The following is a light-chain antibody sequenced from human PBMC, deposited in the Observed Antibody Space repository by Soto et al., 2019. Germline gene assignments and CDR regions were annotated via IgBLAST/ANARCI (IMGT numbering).Light chain of an antibody. Sequence: IVMTPSPATLSVSPGERATLSCRASQSVSSDVAWYQQKPGQAPRLLLNDASTRATGISVRFSGSGSGTEFTLTISSLQSEDFAVYYCQQYNNWLWSFGQGTKVEIK. CDR1: QSVSSD. CDR3: QQYNNWLWS. J-gene: IGKJ1*01. V-gene: IGKV3-15*01. CDR2: DAS.